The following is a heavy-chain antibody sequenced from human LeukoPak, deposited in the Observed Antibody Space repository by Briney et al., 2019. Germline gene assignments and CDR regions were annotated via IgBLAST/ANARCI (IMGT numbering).Heavy chain of an antibody. CDR2: IYWDDGK. CDR1: GFSLNTSAVG. CDR3: AHIHRVAGPFDY. V-gene: IGHV2-5*02. Sequence: SGPTLVKPTQTLTLTCTFSGFSLNTSAVGVGWIRQPPGKALEWLVTIYWDDGKRSSPSLKSRFTITNDTSKNQVILTMTNMDPVDTATYYCAHIHRVAGPFDYWGQGTLVTVSS. J-gene: IGHJ4*02. D-gene: IGHD6-19*01.